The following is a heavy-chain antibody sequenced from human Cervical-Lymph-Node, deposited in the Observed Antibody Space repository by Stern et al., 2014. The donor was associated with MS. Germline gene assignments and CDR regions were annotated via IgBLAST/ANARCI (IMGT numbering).Heavy chain of an antibody. CDR2: IIPSLDMT. J-gene: IGHJ4*02. CDR1: GGTFSSYT. D-gene: IGHD4-23*01. V-gene: IGHV1-69*09. Sequence: VQLVESGAEVKKPGSSVKVSCKTSGGTFSSYTLNWVRQAPGQGLEWKGRIIPSLDMTDYAQKFQDRVTITADRSTSTAYMELSGLRSEDTALYYCAGMTSVVMSAFDNWGQGTLVTVSS. CDR3: AGMTSVVMSAFDN.